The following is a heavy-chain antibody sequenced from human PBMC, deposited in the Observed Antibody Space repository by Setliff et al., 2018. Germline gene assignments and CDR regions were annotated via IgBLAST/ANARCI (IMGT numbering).Heavy chain of an antibody. CDR2: IYESGST. CDR3: ARSTYGGAAAAYYFDY. J-gene: IGHJ4*02. Sequence: SETLSLTCTVSGGSISSSSYYWGWIRQPPGKGLEWIGSIYESGSTYYNPSLKSRVTISVDTSKNQFSLKLSSVTAADTAVYYCARSTYGGAAAAYYFDYWGQGTLVTVSS. D-gene: IGHD6-13*01. CDR1: GGSISSSSYY. V-gene: IGHV4-39*01.